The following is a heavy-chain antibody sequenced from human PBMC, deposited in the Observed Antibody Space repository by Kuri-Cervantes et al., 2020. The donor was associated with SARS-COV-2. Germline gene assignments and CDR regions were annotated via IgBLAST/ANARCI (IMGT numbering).Heavy chain of an antibody. CDR2: INHSGST. V-gene: IGHV4-34*01. CDR1: GFTFRSYW. J-gene: IGHJ4*02. CDR3: ARGRIRPFDY. Sequence: ESLKISCAASGFTFRSYWMSWVRQAPGKGLEWIGEINHSGSTNYNPSLKSRVTISVDTSKNQFSLKLRSVTAADTAVYYCARGRIRPFDYWGQGTLVTVSS.